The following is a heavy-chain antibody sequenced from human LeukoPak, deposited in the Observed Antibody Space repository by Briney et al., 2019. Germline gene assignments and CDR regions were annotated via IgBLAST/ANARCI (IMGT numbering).Heavy chain of an antibody. CDR3: ARNYPSDYVWGSYRLPDY. CDR2: IRQDGSEK. J-gene: IGHJ4*02. D-gene: IGHD3-16*02. CDR1: GFTFSKYA. Sequence: PGGSLRLSCAASGFTFSKYAMSWVRQAPGKGLEWVANIRQDGSEKYYVDSVKGRFTISRDNAKNSLYLQMNSLRAEDTAVYYCARNYPSDYVWGSYRLPDYWGQGTLVTVSS. V-gene: IGHV3-7*01.